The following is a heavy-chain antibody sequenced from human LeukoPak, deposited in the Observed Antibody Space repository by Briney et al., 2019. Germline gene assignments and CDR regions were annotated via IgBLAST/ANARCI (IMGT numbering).Heavy chain of an antibody. CDR1: GYAFSSHP. J-gene: IGHJ4*02. CDR3: ARGPRNWGFDDY. CDR2: MNPNNGNT. V-gene: IGHV1-8*02. D-gene: IGHD7-27*01. Sequence: ASVKVSCKASGYAFSSHPVSWVRQAPGQGLEWMGWMNPNNGNTGYAQKFQGRVTMTRNTSISTAYMELSSLRSEDTAVYYCARGPRNWGFDDYWGQGTLVTVSS.